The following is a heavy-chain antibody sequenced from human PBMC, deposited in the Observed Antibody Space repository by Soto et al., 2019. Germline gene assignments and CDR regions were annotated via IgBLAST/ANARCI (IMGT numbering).Heavy chain of an antibody. CDR1: GYTFTSYH. Sequence: QVQLVQSGAEVKKPGASVKVSCKTSGYTFTSYHISWVRQAPGQGLEWMGWISADKTNTNYAQKSPGRGTMTTATLTSTAYMELRSLRSDDTAVYYCARDPPPADYWGQGTLVTVSS. CDR3: ARDPPPADY. J-gene: IGHJ4*02. V-gene: IGHV1-18*01. CDR2: ISADKTNT.